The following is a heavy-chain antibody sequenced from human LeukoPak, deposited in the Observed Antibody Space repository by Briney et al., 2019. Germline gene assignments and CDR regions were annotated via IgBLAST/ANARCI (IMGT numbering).Heavy chain of an antibody. CDR2: IYTSGNT. V-gene: IGHV4-4*07. D-gene: IGHD5-12*01. CDR3: ARGYSGYVEG. J-gene: IGHJ4*02. CDR1: GGSISSYY. Sequence: PSETLSLTCTVSGGSISSYYWSWIRQPAGEGLEGIGRIYTSGNTNYNPSLTSRVTMSVATSKNQFSLKLSSVTAADTAVYYCARGYSGYVEGWGQGTLVTVSS.